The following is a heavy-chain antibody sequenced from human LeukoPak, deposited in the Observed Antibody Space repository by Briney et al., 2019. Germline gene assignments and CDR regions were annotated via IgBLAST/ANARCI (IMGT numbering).Heavy chain of an antibody. D-gene: IGHD3-10*01. Sequence: ASVKVSCKASGGTFSSYAISWVRQAPGQGLEWMGGIIPIFGTANYAQKFQGRVTITTDESTSTAYMELSSLRSDDTAVYYCAKVRRDYYYYYYMDVWGKGTTVTVSS. CDR3: AKVRRDYYYYYYMDV. V-gene: IGHV1-69*05. CDR2: IIPIFGTA. CDR1: GGTFSSYA. J-gene: IGHJ6*03.